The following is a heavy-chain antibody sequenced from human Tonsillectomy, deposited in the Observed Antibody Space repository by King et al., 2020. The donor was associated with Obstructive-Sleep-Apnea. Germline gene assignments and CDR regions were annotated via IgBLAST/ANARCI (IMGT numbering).Heavy chain of an antibody. CDR2: INWNSGTI. J-gene: IGHJ3*01. V-gene: IGHV3-9*01. Sequence: VQLVESGGGLVHPGRSLRLSCAASAFTFDDYAMHWVRQAPGKGLEWVSGINWNSGTIGYADSVKGRFTISRDNAKNSLSLQMNSLRAEDTALYYCAKDFDSSGYYYGVFDLWGQGTMVTVSS. D-gene: IGHD3-22*01. CDR3: AKDFDSSGYYYGVFDL. CDR1: AFTFDDYA.